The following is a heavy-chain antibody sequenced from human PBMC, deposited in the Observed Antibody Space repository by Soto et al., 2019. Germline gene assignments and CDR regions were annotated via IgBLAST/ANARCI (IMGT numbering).Heavy chain of an antibody. CDR2: IDPSDSYT. CDR1: GYSFTSYW. V-gene: IGHV5-10-1*01. Sequence: GESLKISCKCSGYSFTSYWISWVRQMPGKGLEWMGRIDPSDSYTNYSPSFQGHVTISADKSISNAYLQWGSLRASDTAIYYCARIYCTTTCDSWFDPWGQGTLVTVSS. CDR3: ARIYCTTTCDSWFDP. D-gene: IGHD2-2*01. J-gene: IGHJ5*02.